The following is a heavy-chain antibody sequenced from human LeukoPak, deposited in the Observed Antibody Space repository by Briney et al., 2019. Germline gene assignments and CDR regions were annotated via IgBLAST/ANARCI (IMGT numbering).Heavy chain of an antibody. CDR1: GGSFSGYY. CDR3: AGSLSSPRLYSSSLALKDY. J-gene: IGHJ4*02. D-gene: IGHD6-13*01. CDR2: INHSGST. Sequence: SSETLSLTCAVYGGSFSGYYWSWIRQPPGKGLEWIGEINHSGSTNYNPSLKSRVTISVDTSKNQFSLKLSSVTAADTAVYYCAGSLSSPRLYSSSLALKDYWGQGTLVTVSS. V-gene: IGHV4-34*01.